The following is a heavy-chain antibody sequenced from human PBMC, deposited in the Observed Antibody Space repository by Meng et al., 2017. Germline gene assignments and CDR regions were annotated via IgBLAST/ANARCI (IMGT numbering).Heavy chain of an antibody. CDR1: GFTFDDYA. CDR2: ISWNSGSI. D-gene: IGHD1-26*01. J-gene: IGHJ4*01. V-gene: IGHV3-9*01. Sequence: GGSLKTSCAASGFTFDDYAMHWVRQAPGKGLEWVSGISWNSGSIGYADSVKGRFTISRDNTKNSLYLQMNSLRAEDTALYYCAKDTGAMGEIDYWGQGTLVTVSS. CDR3: AKDTGAMGEIDY.